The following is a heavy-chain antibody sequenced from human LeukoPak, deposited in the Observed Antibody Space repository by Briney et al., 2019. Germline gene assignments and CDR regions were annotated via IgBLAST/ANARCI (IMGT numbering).Heavy chain of an antibody. Sequence: ASVKVSCKASGYTFTGYYMHWVRQAPGQGLEWMGWINPDSGGTIYAQNFQGRVTMTRDTSISTAYMELSSLRSDDTAVYYCARGDYYDSSGYPPVDYWGQGTLVTVSS. J-gene: IGHJ4*02. D-gene: IGHD3-22*01. CDR2: INPDSGGT. CDR3: ARGDYYDSSGYPPVDY. V-gene: IGHV1-2*02. CDR1: GYTFTGYY.